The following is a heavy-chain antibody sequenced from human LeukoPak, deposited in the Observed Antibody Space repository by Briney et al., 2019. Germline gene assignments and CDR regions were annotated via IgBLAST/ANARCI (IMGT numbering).Heavy chain of an antibody. Sequence: SETLSLTCAVSGYSISSGYYWGWIRQPPGKGLEWIGSIYHSGRTYYNPSLKSRVTISVDTSKNQFSLKLSSVTAADTAVYYCARDSSSFPFDPWGQGTLVTVSS. CDR1: GYSISSGYY. CDR3: ARDSSSFPFDP. J-gene: IGHJ5*02. D-gene: IGHD6-13*01. V-gene: IGHV4-38-2*02. CDR2: IYHSGRT.